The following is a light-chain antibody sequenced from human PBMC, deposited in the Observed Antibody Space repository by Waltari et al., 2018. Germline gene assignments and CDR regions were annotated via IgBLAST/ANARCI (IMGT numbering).Light chain of an antibody. CDR1: SGHTSNV. CDR2: VNSDGSH. J-gene: IGLJ3*02. V-gene: IGLV4-69*01. CDR3: QTGGHGTWV. Sequence: LVLTQSPSASASLGAPVNLTCTLSSGHTSNVIAWLQQQTGKGPRCLMKVNSDGSHRKGDEIPDRFSGSSSGAERYLSISSLQSEEDADYYCQTGGHGTWVFGGGTKVTVL.